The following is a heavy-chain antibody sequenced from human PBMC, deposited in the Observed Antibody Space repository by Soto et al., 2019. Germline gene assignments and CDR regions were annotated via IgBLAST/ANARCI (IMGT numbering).Heavy chain of an antibody. Sequence: SETLSLTCAVYGGSFSGYYWSWIRQPPGKGLEWIGEINHSGSTNYNPSLKSRVTISVDTSKNQFSLKLSSVTAADTAVYYCARGMVAAAPNDYYYYYGMDVWGQGTTVPVSS. J-gene: IGHJ6*02. CDR3: ARGMVAAAPNDYYYYYGMDV. CDR1: GGSFSGYY. CDR2: INHSGST. D-gene: IGHD2-15*01. V-gene: IGHV4-34*01.